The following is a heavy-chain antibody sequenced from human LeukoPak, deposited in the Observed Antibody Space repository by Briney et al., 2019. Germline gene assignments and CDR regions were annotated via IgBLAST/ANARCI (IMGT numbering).Heavy chain of an antibody. CDR1: GFSLSTSGMC. V-gene: IGHV2-70*11. D-gene: IGHD3-16*02. Sequence: SGPTPVNPTQTLTLTCTFSGFSLSTSGMCVSWIRQPPGKALEWLARIDWDDDKYYSTSLKTRLTISKDTSKNQVVLTMTNMDPVDTATYYCARIRQMDDYVWGSYRPKYYFDYWGQGTLVTVSS. J-gene: IGHJ4*02. CDR3: ARIRQMDDYVWGSYRPKYYFDY. CDR2: IDWDDDK.